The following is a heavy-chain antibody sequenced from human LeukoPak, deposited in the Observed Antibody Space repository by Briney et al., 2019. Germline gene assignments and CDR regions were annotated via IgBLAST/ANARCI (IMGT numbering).Heavy chain of an antibody. J-gene: IGHJ3*02. CDR3: AKVGDFTDAFDI. CDR2: ISYDGSNK. Sequence: PGGSLRLSCAASGFTFSSYAMHWVRQAPGKGLEWVAVISYDGSNKYYADSVKGRFTISRDNSKNTLYLQMNSLRAEDTAVYYCAKVGDFTDAFDIWGQGTMVTVSS. CDR1: GFTFSSYA. V-gene: IGHV3-30-3*01. D-gene: IGHD4-17*01.